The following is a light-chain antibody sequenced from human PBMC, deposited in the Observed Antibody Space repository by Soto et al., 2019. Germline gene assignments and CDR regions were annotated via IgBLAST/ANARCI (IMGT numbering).Light chain of an antibody. V-gene: IGKV1D-12*01. CDR2: SAS. CDR3: QQADNFPIP. Sequence: DILMTQSPSSVTASVGDRVTITCRASQGISRWLAWYQQKPGKAPKLLVYSASKLQSGVPSRFSRSRSGTDFSLPISSLQPEDFATYHFQQADNFPIPFGQGARLEIK. CDR1: QGISRW. J-gene: IGKJ5*01.